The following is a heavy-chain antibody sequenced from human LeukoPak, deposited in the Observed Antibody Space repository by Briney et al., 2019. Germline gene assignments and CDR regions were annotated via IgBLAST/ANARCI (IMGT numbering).Heavy chain of an antibody. J-gene: IGHJ4*02. CDR1: GFTFSSYS. V-gene: IGHV3-48*01. D-gene: IGHD4-23*01. CDR3: ARLHDYGGNHGSLDY. Sequence: GGSLRLSCAASGFTFSSYSMNWVRQAPGKGLEWVSYISSSSSTIYYADSVKGRFTISRDNAKNSLYLQMNSLRAEDTAVYYCARLHDYGGNHGSLDYWGQGTLVTVSS. CDR2: ISSSSSTI.